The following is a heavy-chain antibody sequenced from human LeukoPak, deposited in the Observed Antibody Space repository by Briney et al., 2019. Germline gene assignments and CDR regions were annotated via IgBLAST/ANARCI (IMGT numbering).Heavy chain of an antibody. J-gene: IGHJ4*02. CDR1: GFTFSTYT. D-gene: IGHD2-15*01. V-gene: IGHV3-48*02. Sequence: EGSLRLSCAASGFTFSTYTMNWVRQAPGRGLEWISYIGWSDSAIFYADSVKSRFTISRDSAKNSLFLQMNSLSDEDTAVYYCARDHQWSFDSWGQGTLVTVSS. CDR2: IGWSDSAI. CDR3: ARDHQWSFDS.